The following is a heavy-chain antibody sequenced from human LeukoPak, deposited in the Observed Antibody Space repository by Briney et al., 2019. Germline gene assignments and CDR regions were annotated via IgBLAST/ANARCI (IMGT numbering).Heavy chain of an antibody. CDR3: ARDRSRAEDD. V-gene: IGHV3-7*01. D-gene: IGHD1-14*01. CDR1: GFTFSGHW. J-gene: IGHJ4*02. CDR2: INQGGSDK. Sequence: GGSLRLSCAASGFTFSGHWMSWVRQAPGKGLEWVANINQGGSDKYYVDSVKGRFTISRDNANNLLYLQMNSLRGEDTAVYYCARDRSRAEDDWGQGTLVTVSS.